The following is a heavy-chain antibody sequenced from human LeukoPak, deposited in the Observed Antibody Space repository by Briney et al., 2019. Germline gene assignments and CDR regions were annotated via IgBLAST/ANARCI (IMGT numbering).Heavy chain of an antibody. Sequence: SETLSLTCIVSGASVSGGGCYWGWLRQPPGKGLEWIASIHSGGNTYYNPSLKSRVTISADTSKNQFKNQFSLRLSSVTAADTAVYYCARVARVVAPKVPPTWGQGILVTVSS. CDR2: IHSGGNT. CDR3: ARVARVVAPKVPPT. D-gene: IGHD5-12*01. CDR1: GASVSGGGCY. J-gene: IGHJ5*02. V-gene: IGHV4-39*01.